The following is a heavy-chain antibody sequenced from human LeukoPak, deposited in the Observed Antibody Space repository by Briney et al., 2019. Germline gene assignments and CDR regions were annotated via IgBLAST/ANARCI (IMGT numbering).Heavy chain of an antibody. CDR3: ARDRAYSTFDY. Sequence: GGSLRLSCAASGFASSNSWMTWVRQAPGKGLEWVADIKEDGSVKNYVEYVKGRFTISRDNAKNSLFLQMSSLRVEDTAVYFCARDRAYSTFDYWGQGTLVSVSS. CDR1: GFASSNSW. J-gene: IGHJ4*02. CDR2: IKEDGSVK. D-gene: IGHD2/OR15-2a*01. V-gene: IGHV3-7*01.